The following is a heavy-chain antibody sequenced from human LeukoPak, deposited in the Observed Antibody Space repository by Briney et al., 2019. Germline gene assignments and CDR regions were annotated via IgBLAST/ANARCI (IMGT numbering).Heavy chain of an antibody. J-gene: IGHJ5*02. D-gene: IGHD1-14*01. V-gene: IGHV4-34*01. CDR2: ISHSGRT. CDR3: AREPDGIRFDP. CDR1: GGSFSAYY. Sequence: SETLSLTCAVYGGSFSAYYWSSWVRPSPGKGLEWIGEISHSGRTKYNPSLKSRVTISEDTSKNQFSLILTSVTAADTAVYYCAREPDGIRFDPWGQGTRVTVSA.